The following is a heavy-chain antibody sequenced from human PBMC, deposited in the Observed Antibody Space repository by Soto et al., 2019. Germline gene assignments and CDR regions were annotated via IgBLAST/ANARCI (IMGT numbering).Heavy chain of an antibody. V-gene: IGHV4-31*02. CDR1: DDSITGGGYY. CDR2: IYYRGST. CDR3: ARGGSGTYHV. D-gene: IGHD3-10*01. J-gene: IGHJ4*02. Sequence: QMQLQESGPGLVKASQTLSLTCSVSDDSITGGGYYWSWIRQHPAKGLEWIGSIYYRGSTYYNPSLRSRGTISLDPSQARLSLRLTSLTAADTATYYCARGGSGTYHVWGQGTLVTVSS.